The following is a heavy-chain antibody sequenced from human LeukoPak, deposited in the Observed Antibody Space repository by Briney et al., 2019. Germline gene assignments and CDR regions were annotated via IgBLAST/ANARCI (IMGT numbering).Heavy chain of an antibody. D-gene: IGHD3-10*02. CDR3: AELGIAMIGGV. Sequence: PGGSLRLSCAASGFNFSDYGMNWVRQAPGEGLEWVSSISSGSSHIYSAVSVQGRFTISRDNAQISLYLQMNSLRAEDTAVYYCAELGIAMIGGVWGKGTTVTISS. CDR2: ISSGSSHI. CDR1: GFNFSDYG. J-gene: IGHJ6*04. V-gene: IGHV3-21*01.